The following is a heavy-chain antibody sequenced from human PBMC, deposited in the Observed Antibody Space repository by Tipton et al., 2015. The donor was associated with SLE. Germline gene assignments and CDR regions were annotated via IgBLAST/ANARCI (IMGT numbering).Heavy chain of an antibody. CDR1: GFTFDDYG. CDR3: ATLGYDFWSGYGGRYMDV. V-gene: IGHV3-20*04. CDR2: INWNGGST. Sequence: GSLRLSCAASGFTFDDYGMSWVRQAPGKGLEWVSGINWNGGSTGYADSVKGRFTISRDNAKNSLYLQMNSLRAEDTALYYCATLGYDFWSGYGGRYMDVWGKGTTVTVSS. D-gene: IGHD3-3*01. J-gene: IGHJ6*03.